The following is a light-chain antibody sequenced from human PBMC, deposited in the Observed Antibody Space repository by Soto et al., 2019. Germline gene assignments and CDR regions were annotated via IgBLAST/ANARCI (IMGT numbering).Light chain of an antibody. V-gene: IGKV3-20*01. CDR3: QQYGSSAWT. J-gene: IGKJ1*01. CDR1: QSVSSSY. CDR2: GAS. Sequence: IVLTQSPCTLSLSPVERATLSCSVSQSVSSSYLAWYQQKPGQAPRLLIYGASSRATGIPDRFSGSGSGTDFTLTISRLEPEDFAVYYCQQYGSSAWTFGQGTKVDVK.